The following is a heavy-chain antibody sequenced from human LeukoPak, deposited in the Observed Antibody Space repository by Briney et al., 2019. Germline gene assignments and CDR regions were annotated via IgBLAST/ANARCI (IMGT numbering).Heavy chain of an antibody. CDR1: GGSISTYY. Sequence: PSETLSLTCTVSGGSISTYYWSWIRQPPGKGLEWIGYIYYSGSTNYNPSLKSRVTISVDTSKNQFSLKLSSVTAADTAVYYCARGYPFVTVTTSYFDYWGQGTLVTVSS. CDR3: ARGYPFVTVTTSYFDY. J-gene: IGHJ4*02. D-gene: IGHD4-11*01. V-gene: IGHV4-59*01. CDR2: IYYSGST.